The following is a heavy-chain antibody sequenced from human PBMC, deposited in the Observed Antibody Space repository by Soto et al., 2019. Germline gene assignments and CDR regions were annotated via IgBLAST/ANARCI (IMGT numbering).Heavy chain of an antibody. CDR2: IKSKTDGGTT. D-gene: IGHD3-22*01. V-gene: IGHV3-15*01. CDR1: GFTFSNAW. Sequence: GGSLRLSCAASGFTFSNAWMSWVRQAPGKGLEWVGRIKSKTDGGTTDYAAPVKGRFTISRDDSKNTLYLQMNSLKTEDTAVYYCTTTPLNYYDSSGYAFDIWGRGTMVTVSS. CDR3: TTTPLNYYDSSGYAFDI. J-gene: IGHJ3*02.